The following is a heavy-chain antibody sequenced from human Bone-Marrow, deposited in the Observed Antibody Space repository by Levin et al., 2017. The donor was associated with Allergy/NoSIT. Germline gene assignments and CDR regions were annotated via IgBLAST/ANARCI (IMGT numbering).Heavy chain of an antibody. CDR3: VRNGYYCLDY. CDR1: GDSISSSNW. J-gene: IGHJ4*02. D-gene: IGHD3-22*01. CDR2: IHHSGST. Sequence: GSLRLSCAVSGDSISSSNWWSWVRQPPGKGLEWIGEIHHSGSTNYNPSLKSRVTISVDKSKNQFSLKLSSVTAADTAVYYCVRNGYYCLDYWGQGTLVTVTS. V-gene: IGHV4-4*02.